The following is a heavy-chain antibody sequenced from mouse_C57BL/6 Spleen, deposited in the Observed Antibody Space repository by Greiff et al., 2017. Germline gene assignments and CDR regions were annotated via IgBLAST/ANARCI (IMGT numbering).Heavy chain of an antibody. J-gene: IGHJ4*01. CDR2: IHPNSGST. Sequence: QVQLKQPGAELVKPGASVKLSCKASGYTFTSYWMHWVKQRPGQGLEWIGMIHPNSGSTNYNEKFKSKATLTVDKSSSTAYRQLSSLTSEDSAVYYCARSSSGYVDYYAMDYWGQGTSVTVSS. CDR3: ARSSSGYVDYYAMDY. D-gene: IGHD3-2*02. CDR1: GYTFTSYW. V-gene: IGHV1-64*01.